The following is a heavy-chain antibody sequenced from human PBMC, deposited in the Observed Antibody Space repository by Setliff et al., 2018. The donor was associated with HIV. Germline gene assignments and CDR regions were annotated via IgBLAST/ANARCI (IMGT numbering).Heavy chain of an antibody. V-gene: IGHV4-4*02. CDR2: IYHSGST. D-gene: IGHD2-2*01. Sequence: PSETLSLTCAVSGGSISSNKWWSWVRQPPGKGLEWIGEIYHSGSTKYNPSLKSRVTISVDKSKNQFSLNLTSVTAADTAVYYCARGGAHCSNTSCYPYYFAYWGQGSLVTVSS. CDR3: ARGGAHCSNTSCYPYYFAY. CDR1: GGSISSNKW. J-gene: IGHJ4*02.